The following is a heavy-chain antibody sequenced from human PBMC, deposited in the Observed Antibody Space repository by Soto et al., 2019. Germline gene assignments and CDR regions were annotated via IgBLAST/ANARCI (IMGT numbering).Heavy chain of an antibody. J-gene: IGHJ6*02. V-gene: IGHV3-49*04. D-gene: IGHD3-22*01. CDR1: GLTFGDYA. Sequence: PVGSLRLSCTASGLTFGDYAMSWVRQAPGKGLEWVGFIRGKAYTGTTEYAASVKGRFTISRDDSKSIAYLQMNSLKTEDTAVYYCTRDYYDTRGYYGMDVWGQGTTVTVSS. CDR3: TRDYYDTRGYYGMDV. CDR2: IRGKAYTGTT.